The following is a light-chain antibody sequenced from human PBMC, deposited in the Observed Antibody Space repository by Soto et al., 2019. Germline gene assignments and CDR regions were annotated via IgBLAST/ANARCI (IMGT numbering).Light chain of an antibody. CDR3: SSYAGSNNFV. V-gene: IGLV2-8*01. CDR1: SSVVGGYNY. Sequence: QSVLTQPPSASGSPGQSVTISCTGTSSVVGGYNYVSWYQQHPGKAPKLMIYEVTKRPSGVPDRFSGSKSGNTASLTVSGLQAEDEADYYCSSYAGSNNFVFGPGTKVTVL. CDR2: EVT. J-gene: IGLJ1*01.